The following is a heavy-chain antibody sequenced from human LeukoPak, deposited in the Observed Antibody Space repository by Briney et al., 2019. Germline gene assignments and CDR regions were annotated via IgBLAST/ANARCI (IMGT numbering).Heavy chain of an antibody. J-gene: IGHJ4*02. CDR3: AKIRLTAAGNQPLDY. CDR1: GYTFTDYY. D-gene: IGHD6-13*01. V-gene: IGHV1-2*02. CDR2: IIPNSGGT. Sequence: ASVKVSCKASGYTFTDYYIHWVRQAPGQGLEWMGWIIPNSGGTNYAQKFQGRVTMTRDTSISTAYMELNRLVSDDTAVYYCAKIRLTAAGNQPLDYWGQGTLVTVSS.